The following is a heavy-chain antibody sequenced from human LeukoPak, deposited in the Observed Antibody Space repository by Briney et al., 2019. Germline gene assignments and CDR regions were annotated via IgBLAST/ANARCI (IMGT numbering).Heavy chain of an antibody. V-gene: IGHV1-18*01. CDR2: ISAYNGNT. Sequence: ASVKVSCKASGYTFTSYGISWVRQAPGQGLEWMGWISAYNGNTNYAQKFQGRVTITRDTSASTAYMELSSLRSEDTAVYYCARDGPRESSSWFNFQHWGQGTLVTVSS. J-gene: IGHJ1*01. CDR1: GYTFTSYG. CDR3: ARDGPRESSSWFNFQH. D-gene: IGHD6-13*01.